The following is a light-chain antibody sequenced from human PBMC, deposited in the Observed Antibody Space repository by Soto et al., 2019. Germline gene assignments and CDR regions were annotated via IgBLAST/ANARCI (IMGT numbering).Light chain of an antibody. J-gene: IGLJ1*01. CDR1: SSNIGAGYD. V-gene: IGLV1-40*01. CDR2: GNS. CDR3: QSSDSSLNV. Sequence: QSVLTQPPSVSRAPGQRVTISCTGSSSNIGAGYDVHWYQQLPGTAPKLLIYGNSNRPSGVPDRFSGSKSGTSASLAITGLQAEDEADYYCQSSDSSLNVFGTGTKVTVL.